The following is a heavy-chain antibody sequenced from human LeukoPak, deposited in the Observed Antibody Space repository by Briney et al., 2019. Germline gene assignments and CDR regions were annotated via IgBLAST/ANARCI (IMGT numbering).Heavy chain of an antibody. Sequence: GESLKISCKLSGYRFTNYWINWVRQVPGKGLEWMGSIDPGDSYTNYSPSFQGHVTISADKSISTAYLQWSSLRASDTAMYYCARRGSSGIDYWGQGTLVTVSS. D-gene: IGHD1-26*01. J-gene: IGHJ4*02. V-gene: IGHV5-10-1*01. CDR3: ARRGSSGIDY. CDR1: GYRFTNYW. CDR2: IDPGDSYT.